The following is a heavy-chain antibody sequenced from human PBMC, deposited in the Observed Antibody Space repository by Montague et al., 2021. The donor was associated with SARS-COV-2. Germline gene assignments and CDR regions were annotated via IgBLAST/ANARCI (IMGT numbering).Heavy chain of an antibody. CDR1: GGSITRNYY. CDR2: IYYSGTT. CDR3: ARPLVRGVPKAFDI. V-gene: IGHV4-39*01. Sequence: SETLSLTCTVSGGSITRNYYWGWIRQPPGKGLEWVGNIYYSGTTXXHPXXXRRVTISVDSSKNQFSLHFSFVTAADTAVYYCARPLVRGVPKAFDIWGQGALVIVSS. D-gene: IGHD3-10*01. J-gene: IGHJ3*02.